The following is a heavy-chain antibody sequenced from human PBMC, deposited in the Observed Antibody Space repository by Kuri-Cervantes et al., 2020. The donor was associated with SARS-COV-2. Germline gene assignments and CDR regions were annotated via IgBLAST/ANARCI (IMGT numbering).Heavy chain of an antibody. D-gene: IGHD6-19*01. CDR1: RFSISPDA. CDR2: IYSGGTT. CDR3: ARDWGIAVAGTYYYYGMDV. V-gene: IGHV3-66*01. J-gene: IGHJ6*02. Sequence: GESLKISCAASRFSISPDAMSWVRQAPGKGLEWVSVIYSGGTTYYADSVKGRFSISRDNSKNTVYLQLNSLRAEDTAVYYCARDWGIAVAGTYYYYGMDVWGQGTTVTVSS.